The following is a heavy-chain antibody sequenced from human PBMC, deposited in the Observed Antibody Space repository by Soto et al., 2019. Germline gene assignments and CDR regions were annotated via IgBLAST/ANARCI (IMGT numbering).Heavy chain of an antibody. CDR3: AKAHYGSGSYYWYYFDY. J-gene: IGHJ4*02. CDR1: GFTFSSYA. D-gene: IGHD3-10*01. CDR2: ISGSGGST. Sequence: PGGSLRLSCAASGFTFSSYAMSWVRQAPGKGLEWVSAISGSGGSTYYADSVKGRFTISRDNSKNTLYLQMNSLRAEDTAVYYCAKAHYGSGSYYWYYFDYWGQGTLVTVSS. V-gene: IGHV3-23*01.